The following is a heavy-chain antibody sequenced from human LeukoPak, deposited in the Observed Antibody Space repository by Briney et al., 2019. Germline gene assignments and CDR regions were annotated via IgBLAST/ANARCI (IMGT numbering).Heavy chain of an antibody. Sequence: ASVKVSCKASGYSFSSFGITWVRQAPGQGLEWMGWISASNGNTNYAQNLQGRVIMTTDTSTSTAYMELRSLRSDDTAVYYCARDSSRSDTRSRVATDYWGQGTLVTVSS. CDR3: ARDSSRSDTRSRVATDY. CDR1: GYSFSSFG. V-gene: IGHV1-18*01. D-gene: IGHD6-25*01. CDR2: ISASNGNT. J-gene: IGHJ4*02.